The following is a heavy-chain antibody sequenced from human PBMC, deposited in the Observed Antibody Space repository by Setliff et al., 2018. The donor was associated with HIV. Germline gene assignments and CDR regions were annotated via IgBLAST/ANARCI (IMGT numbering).Heavy chain of an antibody. CDR3: ARDGSRQRPSGMAD. D-gene: IGHD2-15*01. J-gene: IGHJ4*02. V-gene: IGHV3-48*01. CDR2: ISSDGSVI. CDR1: GFTFSFYS. Sequence: GGSLRLSCAASGFTFSFYSMNWVRLAPGKGLEWVADISSDGSVINYAESVKGRFTIFRDNGKNSVYLQMNSLRAEDTAIYYCARDGSRQRPSGMADWGQGTKVTVS.